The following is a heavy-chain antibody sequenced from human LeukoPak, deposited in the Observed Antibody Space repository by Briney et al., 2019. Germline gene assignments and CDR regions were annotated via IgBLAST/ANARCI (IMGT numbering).Heavy chain of an antibody. J-gene: IGHJ4*02. CDR2: IYHSGST. CDR1: GGSISSGGYS. V-gene: IGHV4-30-2*01. Sequence: PSQTLSLTCAVSGGSISSGGYSWSWIRQPPGKGLEWIGYIYHSGSTYYNPSLKSRVTISVDRSKNQFSLKLSSVTAADTAVYYCARGDGSTEFDYWGQGTLVTVSS. CDR3: ARGDGSTEFDY. D-gene: IGHD5-24*01.